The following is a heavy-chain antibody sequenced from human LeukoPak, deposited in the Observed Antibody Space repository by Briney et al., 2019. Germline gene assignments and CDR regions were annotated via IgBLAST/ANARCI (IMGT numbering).Heavy chain of an antibody. CDR2: ISYDGSNK. CDR1: GFTFSSYA. J-gene: IGHJ6*02. V-gene: IGHV3-30*04. Sequence: GGSLRLSCAASGFTFSSYAMHWVRQAPGKGLEWVAVISYDGSNKYYADSVKGRFTISRDNSKNTLYLQMNSLRAEDTAVYYCARVSTSLDIVVVPAANKGGGMDVWGQGTTVTVSS. CDR3: ARVSTSLDIVVVPAANKGGGMDV. D-gene: IGHD2-2*01.